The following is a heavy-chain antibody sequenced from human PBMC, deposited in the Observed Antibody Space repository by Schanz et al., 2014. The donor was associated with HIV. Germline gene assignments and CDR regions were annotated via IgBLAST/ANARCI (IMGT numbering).Heavy chain of an antibody. CDR2: IWYDGSNK. J-gene: IGHJ6*02. CDR1: GFTFSSYG. Sequence: QVQLVESGGALVQPGRFLRLSCAASGFTFSSYGMHWVRQAPGKGLEWVAVIWYDGSNKYYADSVKGRFTISRDNSKNTLYLQMNSLRAEDTAVYYCARDWRPNYDFWSGSIGVIGMDVWGQGTTVTVSS. CDR3: ARDWRPNYDFWSGSIGVIGMDV. D-gene: IGHD3-3*01. V-gene: IGHV3-33*08.